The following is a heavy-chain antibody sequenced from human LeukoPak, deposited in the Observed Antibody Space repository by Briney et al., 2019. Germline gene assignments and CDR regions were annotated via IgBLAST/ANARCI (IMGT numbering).Heavy chain of an antibody. D-gene: IGHD4-23*01. V-gene: IGHV3-74*01. Sequence: QTGGSLRLSCAASGFTFSSYWMHWVRQAPGKGLVWVSRINSDGSSTSYADSVKGRFTISRDNAKNSLYLQMNSLRAEDTAVYYCARDIGGNAYYYYGMDVWGQGTTVTVSS. J-gene: IGHJ6*02. CDR3: ARDIGGNAYYYYGMDV. CDR1: GFTFSSYW. CDR2: INSDGSST.